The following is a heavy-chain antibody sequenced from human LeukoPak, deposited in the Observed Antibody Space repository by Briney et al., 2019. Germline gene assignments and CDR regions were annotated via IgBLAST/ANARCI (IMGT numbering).Heavy chain of an antibody. CDR1: GFSLSTSGMC. CDR2: IDWDDDK. CDR3: ARASYYYDSSGQAGDFDY. D-gene: IGHD3-22*01. V-gene: IGHV2-70*11. J-gene: IGHJ4*02. Sequence: SGPALVKPTQTLTRTCTFSGFSLSTSGMCVSWIRQPPGKALEWLARIDWDDDKYYSTSLKTRLTISKDISKNQVVLTMTNMDPVDTATYYCARASYYYDSSGQAGDFDYWGQGTLVTVSS.